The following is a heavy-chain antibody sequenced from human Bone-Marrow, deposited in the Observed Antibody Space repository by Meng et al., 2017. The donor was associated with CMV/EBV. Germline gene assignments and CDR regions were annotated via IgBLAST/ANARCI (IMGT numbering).Heavy chain of an antibody. CDR2: IYYSGST. CDR1: GGSISSSSYY. V-gene: IGHV4-39*07. J-gene: IGHJ3*02. D-gene: IGHD2-2*01. Sequence: SETLSLTCTVSGGSISSSSYYWGWIRQPPGKGLEWIGSIYYSGSTYYNPSLKSRVTISVDTSKNQFSLKLSSVTAADTAVYYCARDQLVPAAIYFHIWGQGTMVTVSS. CDR3: ARDQLVPAAIYFHI.